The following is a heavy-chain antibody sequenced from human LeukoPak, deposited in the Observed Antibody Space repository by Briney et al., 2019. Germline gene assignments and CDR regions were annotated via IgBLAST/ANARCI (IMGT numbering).Heavy chain of an antibody. CDR2: INPNSGGT. J-gene: IGHJ5*02. V-gene: IGHV1-2*02. CDR1: GYTFTCYY. Sequence: GASVEVSCKASGYTFTCYYIHWVRQAPGQGLEWMGWINPNSGGTNYAQKFQGRVTMTRDRSISTAYMELSRLRSDDTAVYYCARTIFGVVSLNWFDPWGQGTLVTVSS. D-gene: IGHD3-3*01. CDR3: ARTIFGVVSLNWFDP.